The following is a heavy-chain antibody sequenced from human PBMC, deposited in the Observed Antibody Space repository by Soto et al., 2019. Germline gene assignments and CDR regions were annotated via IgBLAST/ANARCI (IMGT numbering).Heavy chain of an antibody. Sequence: GGSLRLSCAASGFTFSSYAMHWVRQAPGKGLEWVAVISYDGSNKYYADSVKGRFTISRDNSKNTLYLQMNSLGAEDTAVYYCARGGVGGDGYRPFDYWGQGTLVTVSS. CDR1: GFTFSSYA. CDR2: ISYDGSNK. CDR3: ARGGVGGDGYRPFDY. J-gene: IGHJ4*02. V-gene: IGHV3-30-3*01. D-gene: IGHD5-12*01.